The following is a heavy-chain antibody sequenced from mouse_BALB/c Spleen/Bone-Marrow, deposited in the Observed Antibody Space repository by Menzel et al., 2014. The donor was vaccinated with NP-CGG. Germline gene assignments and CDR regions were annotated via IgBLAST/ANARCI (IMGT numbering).Heavy chain of an antibody. CDR1: GYAFSVYW. V-gene: IGHV1-80*01. CDR2: IYPGDGDT. CDR3: ARGGISVDY. J-gene: IGHJ2*01. Sequence: QVQLQQSGAELVRPGSSVEISCKASGYAFSVYWMNWVKQRPGQGLEWIVQIYPGDGDTNYNGKFKGRATLTADKSSNTAYMQLSSLTSEDSAVYFCARGGISVDYWGQGTTLTVSS.